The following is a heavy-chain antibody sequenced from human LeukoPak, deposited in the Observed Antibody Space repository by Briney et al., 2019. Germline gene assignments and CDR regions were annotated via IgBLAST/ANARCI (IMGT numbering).Heavy chain of an antibody. CDR3: ARRNAMDV. CDR2: INRDGSER. CDR1: GFTFSNYW. V-gene: IGHV3-7*03. J-gene: IGHJ6*02. Sequence: GGSLRLSCAASGFTFSNYWMTWVRQAPGKGLEWVANINRDGSERYYVDSVKGRFTISRDDAKSSLYLQMNSLRAEDTAVYYCARRNAMDVWGQGTAVIVFS.